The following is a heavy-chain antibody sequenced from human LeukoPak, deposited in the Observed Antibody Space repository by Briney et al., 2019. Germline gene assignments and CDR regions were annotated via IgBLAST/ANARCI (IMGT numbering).Heavy chain of an antibody. J-gene: IGHJ4*02. CDR2: IYYSGST. CDR3: ARGITGTYYFDY. CDR1: GGSISSGGYY. V-gene: IGHV4-31*03. D-gene: IGHD1-7*01. Sequence: SQTLSLTCTVSGGSISSGGYYWSWIRQHPGKGLEWIGYIYYSGSTYYNPSLKSRVTISVDTSKNQFSLKLSSVTAADTAVYYCARGITGTYYFDYWGQGTLVTVPS.